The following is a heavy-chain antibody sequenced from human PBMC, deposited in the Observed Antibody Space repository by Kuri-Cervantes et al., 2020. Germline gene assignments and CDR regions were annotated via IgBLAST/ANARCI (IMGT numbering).Heavy chain of an antibody. J-gene: IGHJ4*02. CDR1: GGSISSYY. V-gene: IGHV4-59*12. D-gene: IGHD3-16*02. Sequence: GSLRLSCTASGGSISSYYWSWIRQPPGKGLAWIGYIYYSGSANYNPSLKSRVTISVDTSKNQFSLKLSSVTAADTAVYYCARDYVWGSYRLIDYWGQGTLVTVSS. CDR2: IYYSGSA. CDR3: ARDYVWGSYRLIDY.